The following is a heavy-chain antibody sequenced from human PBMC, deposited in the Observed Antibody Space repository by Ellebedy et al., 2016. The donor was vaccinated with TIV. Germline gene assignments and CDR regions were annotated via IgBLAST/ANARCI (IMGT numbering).Heavy chain of an antibody. V-gene: IGHV3-53*01. J-gene: IGHJ6*02. CDR2: IYSGGST. CDR1: GFTVSSNY. Sequence: GESLKISCAASGFTVSSNYMSWVRQAPGKGLEWVSVIYSGGSTYYADSVKGRFTISRDNSKNTLYLQMNSLRAEDTAVYYCAKDRVGGWYGTTYYGMDVWGQGTTVTVSS. CDR3: AKDRVGGWYGTTYYGMDV. D-gene: IGHD6-19*01.